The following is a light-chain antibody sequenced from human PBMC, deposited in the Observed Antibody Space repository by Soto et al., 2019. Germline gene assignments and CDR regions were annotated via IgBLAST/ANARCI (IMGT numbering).Light chain of an antibody. V-gene: IGKV4-1*01. J-gene: IGKJ2*01. CDR3: QQYYKTPYT. Sequence: DIVMTQSPDSRAVSLGERATINCKSSQSVFYTPNSKNFLAWYQQKPGQSPKLLIRWASARQFGVPDRISGSGSGTDFTLTSSSLQAEDAAVYYCQQYYKTPYTFGQGTKLEIK. CDR1: QSVFYTPNSKNF. CDR2: WAS.